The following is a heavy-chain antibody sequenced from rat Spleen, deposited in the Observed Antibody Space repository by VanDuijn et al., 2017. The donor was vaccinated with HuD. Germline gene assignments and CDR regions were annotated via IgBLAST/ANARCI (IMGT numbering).Heavy chain of an antibody. CDR2: ISYDGSST. CDR3: TRENWVFDY. CDR1: GFTFSDYY. Sequence: EVQLVESDGGLVQPGGSLKLSCAASGFTFSDYYMAWVRQAPTKGLEWVASISYDGSSTYYRDSVKGRFTISRDNAKSTLYLQLDSLRSEDTATYYCTRENWVFDYWGQGASVTVSS. D-gene: IGHD5-1*01. J-gene: IGHJ4*01. V-gene: IGHV5-20*01.